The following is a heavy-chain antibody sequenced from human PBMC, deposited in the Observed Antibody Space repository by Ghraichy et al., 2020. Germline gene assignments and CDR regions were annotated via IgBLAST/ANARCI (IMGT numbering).Heavy chain of an antibody. CDR1: GGSFSGYY. D-gene: IGHD6-13*01. Sequence: SETLSLTCAVYGGSFSGYYWSWIRQPPGKGLEWIGEINHSGSTNYNPSLKSRVTISVDTSKNQFSLKLSSVTAADTAVYYCARGRGEQLTYYYYYYGMDVWGQGTTVTVSS. V-gene: IGHV4-34*01. CDR3: ARGRGEQLTYYYYYYGMDV. CDR2: INHSGST. J-gene: IGHJ6*02.